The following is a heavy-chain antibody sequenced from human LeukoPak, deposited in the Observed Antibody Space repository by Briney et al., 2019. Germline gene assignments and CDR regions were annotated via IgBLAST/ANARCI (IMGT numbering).Heavy chain of an antibody. CDR2: INHSGST. J-gene: IGHJ4*02. D-gene: IGHD3-16*01. V-gene: IGHV4-34*01. CDR3: ARFGSWYYFDY. CDR1: GGSFSGYY. Sequence: PSETLSLTCAVYGGSFSGYYWSWIRQPPGKGLEWIGEINHSGSTNYNPSLKSRVTISVDTSKNQFSLKLSSVTAADTAVYYCARFGSWYYFDYWGQGTLVTVSS.